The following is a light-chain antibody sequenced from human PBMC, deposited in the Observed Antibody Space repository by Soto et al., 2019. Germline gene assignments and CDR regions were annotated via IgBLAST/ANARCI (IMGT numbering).Light chain of an antibody. V-gene: IGLV2-11*01. J-gene: IGLJ1*01. CDR3: CSYAASYIPYV. Sequence: QSVLTQPRSVSGSPGQSVTISCTGTSSDVGGYNFVSWYQQHPDKAPKLMIYDVTKRPSGVPDRFSGSKSGNTASLTISGLQAEDEAVYYCCSYAASYIPYVFGTGTKVTVL. CDR1: SSDVGGYNF. CDR2: DVT.